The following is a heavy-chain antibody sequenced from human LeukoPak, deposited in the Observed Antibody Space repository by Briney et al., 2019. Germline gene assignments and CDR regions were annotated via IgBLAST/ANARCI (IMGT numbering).Heavy chain of an antibody. D-gene: IGHD5-18*01. CDR1: GFTFDDYA. CDR2: ISGDGGST. CDR3: AKAVVDTAMVAYYYYYMDV. J-gene: IGHJ6*03. V-gene: IGHV3-43*02. Sequence: AGGSLRLSCAASGFTFDDYAMHWVRQAPGKGLEWVSLISGDGGSTYYADSVKGRFTISRDNSKNSLYLQMNSLRTEDTALYYCAKAVVDTAMVAYYYYYMDVWGKGTTVTVSS.